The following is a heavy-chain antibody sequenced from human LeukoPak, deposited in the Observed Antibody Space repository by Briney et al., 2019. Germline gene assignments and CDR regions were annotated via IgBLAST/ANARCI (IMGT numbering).Heavy chain of an antibody. CDR1: GGSFSGYY. Sequence: PSETLSLTCAVYGGSFSGYYWSWIRQPPGKGLEWIGEINHSGSTNYNPSLKSRVTISVDRSKNQFSLKLSSVTAADTAVYYCARGTGDSDAFDIWGQGTMVTVSS. D-gene: IGHD7-27*01. CDR3: ARGTGDSDAFDI. V-gene: IGHV4-34*01. J-gene: IGHJ3*02. CDR2: INHSGST.